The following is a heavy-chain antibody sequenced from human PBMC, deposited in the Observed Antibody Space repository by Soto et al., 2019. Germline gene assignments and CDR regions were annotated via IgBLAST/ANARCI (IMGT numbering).Heavy chain of an antibody. J-gene: IGHJ3*02. CDR1: GYPVTAYY. V-gene: IGHV1-2*02. CDR2: INPATGAA. D-gene: IGHD3-3*01. Sequence: QLHLVQSGAVVKKPGASVTVSCSASGYPVTAYYMHWVRQAPGRGLEWMGGINPATGAAKYTQTCRGRVTMARDTSTGTVFMELGGLTSGDTAVFYCAEGGGVGVAGSAAFDMWGQGTLVTVSS. CDR3: AEGGGVGVAGSAAFDM.